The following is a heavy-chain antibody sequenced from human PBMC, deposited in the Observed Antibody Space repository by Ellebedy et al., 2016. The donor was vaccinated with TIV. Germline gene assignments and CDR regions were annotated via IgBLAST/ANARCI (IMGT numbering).Heavy chain of an antibody. Sequence: GGSLRLSXAASGFTFSSYAMSWVRQAPGKGLEWVSAISGSGGSTYYADSVKGRFTISRDNSKNTLYLQMNSLRAEDTAVYYCAKVRIGGYWYFDLWGRGTLVTVSS. D-gene: IGHD3-3*01. V-gene: IGHV3-23*01. CDR2: ISGSGGST. CDR3: AKVRIGGYWYFDL. J-gene: IGHJ2*01. CDR1: GFTFSSYA.